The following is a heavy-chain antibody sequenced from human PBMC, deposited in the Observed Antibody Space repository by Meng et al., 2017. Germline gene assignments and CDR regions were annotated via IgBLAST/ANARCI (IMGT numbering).Heavy chain of an antibody. J-gene: IGHJ4*02. Sequence: SETLSLTCAVSGYSISSGYYWGWIRQPPGKGLEWIGSIYHSGGTYYNPSLKSRVTISVDTSKNQFSLKLSSVTAADTAVYYCARAQTRGYYDSSGYYLFDYWGQGTLVTVSS. CDR3: ARAQTRGYYDSSGYYLFDY. V-gene: IGHV4-38-2*01. CDR2: IYHSGGT. D-gene: IGHD3-22*01. CDR1: GYSISSGYY.